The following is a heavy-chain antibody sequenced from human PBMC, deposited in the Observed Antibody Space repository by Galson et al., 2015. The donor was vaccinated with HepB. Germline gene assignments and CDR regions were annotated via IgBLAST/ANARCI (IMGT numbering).Heavy chain of an antibody. J-gene: IGHJ5*02. Sequence: SLRLSCAASGFIFSTYAMSWVRQAPGKGLEWVAAISGSGGTTYYADSMKGRLTISRHNSKNTLYLQINSLRAEDTAIYYCAKGGGDFWSGPLFDPWGQGTLVTVSS. CDR2: ISGSGGTT. CDR1: GFIFSTYA. D-gene: IGHD3-3*01. CDR3: AKGGGDFWSGPLFDP. V-gene: IGHV3-23*01.